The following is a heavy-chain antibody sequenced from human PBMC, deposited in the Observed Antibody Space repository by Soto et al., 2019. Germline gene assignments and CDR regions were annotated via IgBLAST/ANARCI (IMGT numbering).Heavy chain of an antibody. J-gene: IGHJ6*02. CDR2: IKSKTDGGTT. V-gene: IGHV3-15*01. CDR1: GFTFSNAW. D-gene: IGHD2-2*01. CDR3: TTGVVPAAKAYDYYYGMDV. Sequence: GGSLRLSCAASGFTFSNAWMSWVRQAPGKGLEWVGRIKSKTDGGTTDYAAPVKGRFTISRDDSKNTLYLQMNSRKTEDTAVYYCTTGVVPAAKAYDYYYGMDVWGQGTTVTVSS.